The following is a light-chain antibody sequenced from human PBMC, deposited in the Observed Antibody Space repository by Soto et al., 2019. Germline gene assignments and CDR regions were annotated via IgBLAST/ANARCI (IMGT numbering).Light chain of an antibody. CDR1: QSVSSN. V-gene: IGKV3-15*01. J-gene: IGKJ4*01. Sequence: EIVMTQSPATLSVSPGDRATLSCRASQSVSSNLAWYQQKPGQAPRLLIFDASTRATDIPARFSGSGSGTEFTLTISSLQSEDFAVYYCQQYSNWLTFGGGTKVEIK. CDR2: DAS. CDR3: QQYSNWLT.